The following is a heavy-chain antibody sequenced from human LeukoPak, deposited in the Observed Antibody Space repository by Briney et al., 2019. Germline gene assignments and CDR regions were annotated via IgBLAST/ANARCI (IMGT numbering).Heavy chain of an antibody. CDR2: INHSGST. V-gene: IGHV4-34*01. Sequence: SETLSLTCAVYGGSFSGYYWSWIRQPPGKGLEWIGEINHSGSTNYNPSLKSRVTISVDTSKNQFSLKLSSVTAADTAVYYCARNPGIAVAGTYFDYWGQGTLVTVSS. CDR3: ARNPGIAVAGTYFDY. CDR1: GGSFSGYY. J-gene: IGHJ4*02. D-gene: IGHD6-19*01.